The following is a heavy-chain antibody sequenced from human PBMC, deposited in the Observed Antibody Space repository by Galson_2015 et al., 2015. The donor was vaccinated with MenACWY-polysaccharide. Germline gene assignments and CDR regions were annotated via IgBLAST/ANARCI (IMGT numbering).Heavy chain of an antibody. V-gene: IGHV3-48*02. CDR2: ISSRSTSI. CDR3: TKGGHGDY. J-gene: IGHJ4*02. D-gene: IGHD2-15*01. CDR1: GFSFPNYD. Sequence: SLRLSCAASGFSFPNYDMNWVRQAPGRGPEWVSFISSRSTSIYYADSVKGRFSISRDNAKNSLYLQMNSLRDEDTAVYYCTKGGHGDYWGQGALATVSS.